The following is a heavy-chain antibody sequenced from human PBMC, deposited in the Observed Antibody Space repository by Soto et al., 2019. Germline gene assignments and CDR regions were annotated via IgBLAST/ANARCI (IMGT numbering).Heavy chain of an antibody. D-gene: IGHD6-19*01. CDR2: ISGSGGST. CDR1: GFTLSSYA. J-gene: IGHJ4*02. Sequence: GGSLRLSCAASGFTLSSYAMIWVRQAPGKGLEWVSAISGSGGSTYYADSVKGRFTISRDNSKNTLYLQMNSLRAEDTAVYYCAKDPRSSGWYYFDYWGQGTLVTVSS. V-gene: IGHV3-23*01. CDR3: AKDPRSSGWYYFDY.